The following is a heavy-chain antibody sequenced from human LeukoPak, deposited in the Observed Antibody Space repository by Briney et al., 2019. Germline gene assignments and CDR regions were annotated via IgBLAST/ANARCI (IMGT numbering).Heavy chain of an antibody. CDR3: AGANGDY. CDR1: GFPFSSYE. J-gene: IGHJ4*02. D-gene: IGHD2-8*01. V-gene: IGHV3-48*03. CDR2: ISGSGTTI. Sequence: GGSLRLSCAASGFPFSSYEMNWVRQAPGKGLEWVSYISGSGTTIHYADSVKGRFTISRDNAKNSLYLQMNSLRAEDTAVYYCAGANGDYWGQGTLVTVSS.